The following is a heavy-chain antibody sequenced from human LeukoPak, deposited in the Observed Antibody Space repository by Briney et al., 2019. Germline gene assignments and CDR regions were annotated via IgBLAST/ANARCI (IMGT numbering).Heavy chain of an antibody. CDR1: GYTFTGYY. CDR3: ARDQRTYYLGSGSYYKVGRLDF. D-gene: IGHD3-10*01. V-gene: IGHV1-2*04. Sequence: ASVKVSCKASGYTFTGYYMHWVRQAPGQGLEWMGWINPNSGGTNYAQKFQGWVTMTRDTSISTAYMELSRLRSDDTAVYYCARDQRTYYLGSGSYYKVGRLDFWGQGTLVTVSS. CDR2: INPNSGGT. J-gene: IGHJ4*02.